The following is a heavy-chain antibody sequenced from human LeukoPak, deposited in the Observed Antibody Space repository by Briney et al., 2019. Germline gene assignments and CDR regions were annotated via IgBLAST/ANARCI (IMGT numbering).Heavy chain of an antibody. D-gene: IGHD3-22*01. CDR1: GGSISSGSYY. V-gene: IGHV4-61*02. Sequence: PSETLSLTCTVSGGSISSGSYYWSWIRQPAGKGLEWIGRIYTSGSTNYNPSLKSRVTISVDTSKNQFSLKLSSVTAADTAVYYCARGYPYNYYDSSGYYRLAHFDYWGQGTLVTVSS. CDR2: IYTSGST. J-gene: IGHJ4*02. CDR3: ARGYPYNYYDSSGYYRLAHFDY.